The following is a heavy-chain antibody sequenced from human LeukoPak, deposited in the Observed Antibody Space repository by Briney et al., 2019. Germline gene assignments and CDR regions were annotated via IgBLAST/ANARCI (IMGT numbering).Heavy chain of an antibody. CDR3: ARDALQFRLGAFDI. CDR2: ISYGGSNK. V-gene: IGHV3-30*19. Sequence: GGSLRLSCAASGFTFSSYGMHWVRQAPGKGLEWVAVISYGGSNKYYADSVKGRFTISRDNSKNTLYLQMNSLRAEDTAVYYCARDALQFRLGAFDIWGQGTMVTVSS. CDR1: GFTFSSYG. J-gene: IGHJ3*02. D-gene: IGHD5-24*01.